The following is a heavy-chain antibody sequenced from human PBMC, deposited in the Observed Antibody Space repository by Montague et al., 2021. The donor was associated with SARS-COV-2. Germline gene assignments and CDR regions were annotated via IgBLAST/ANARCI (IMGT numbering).Heavy chain of an antibody. Sequence: SETLSLTCTVSGGSISSSTSNWWGWIRQSPGKGLEWIASMYYNGKTYYNPSLKSRVTISVDTSMNQVSLTLSSVTAADTAVSYCVRSRDWFFDSWGQGTLVTVSS. CDR3: VRSRDWFFDS. J-gene: IGHJ5*01. CDR2: MYYNGKT. D-gene: IGHD3/OR15-3a*01. CDR1: GGSISSSTSNW. V-gene: IGHV4-39*07.